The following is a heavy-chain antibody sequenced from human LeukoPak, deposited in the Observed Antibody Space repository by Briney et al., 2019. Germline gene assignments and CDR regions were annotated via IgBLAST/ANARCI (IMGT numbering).Heavy chain of an antibody. CDR2: TYYRSKWNN. Sequence: SQTLSLTCAISGESVSSDSAAWNWIRQSPSRGLEWLGRTYYRSKWNNDYAVSVKSRITINTATSKNQFSLQLNSVTPEDTAVYYCCRDMLIGGWFDPWGQGTLVTVSS. V-gene: IGHV6-1*01. CDR1: GESVSSDSAA. D-gene: IGHD3-16*01. CDR3: CRDMLIGGWFDP. J-gene: IGHJ5*02.